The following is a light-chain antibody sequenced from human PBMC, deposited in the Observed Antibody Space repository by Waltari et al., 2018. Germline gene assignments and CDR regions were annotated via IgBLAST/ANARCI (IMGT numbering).Light chain of an antibody. CDR1: QSVKTY. Sequence: IVLTQSPGTLSLSPGERATLSCRASQSVKTYLAWYQQKPGQAPRLLIYGAYTRAAGIPDRFSGSGFGTDFSLTISRLEAEDFAVYYCQHHVRLPATFGQGTKVEIK. CDR3: QHHVRLPAT. V-gene: IGKV3-20*01. CDR2: GAY. J-gene: IGKJ1*01.